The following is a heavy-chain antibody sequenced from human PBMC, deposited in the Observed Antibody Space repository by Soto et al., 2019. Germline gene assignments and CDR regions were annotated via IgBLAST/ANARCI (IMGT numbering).Heavy chain of an antibody. D-gene: IGHD3-3*01. Sequence: PGGSLRLSCAASGFTFSSYAVSWVRQTPGKGLEWVSGISGSGSSTYYADSWKGRFTISRDNSKNTLFLQMNSLSADDTAVYYCAKAGYDEFWSGPQFDPWGQGTLVTVSS. J-gene: IGHJ5*02. CDR3: AKAGYDEFWSGPQFDP. CDR2: ISGSGSST. CDR1: GFTFSSYA. V-gene: IGHV3-23*01.